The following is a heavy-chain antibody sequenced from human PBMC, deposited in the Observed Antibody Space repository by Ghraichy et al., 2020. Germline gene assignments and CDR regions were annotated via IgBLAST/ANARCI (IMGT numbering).Heavy chain of an antibody. D-gene: IGHD6-13*01. V-gene: IGHV3-11*01. CDR2: IGSGGSTT. CDR3: VSRRSTWSLSVFPL. CDR1: GFTFSDYH. J-gene: IGHJ3*01. Sequence: GESLNISCAASGFTFSDYHMNWIRQAPGKGLEWVSYIGSGGSTTYYADPVKGRFTISRNNAKNSLYLQMNILRADDTAVSYCVSRRSTWSLSVFPLWGQGTTVIVSS.